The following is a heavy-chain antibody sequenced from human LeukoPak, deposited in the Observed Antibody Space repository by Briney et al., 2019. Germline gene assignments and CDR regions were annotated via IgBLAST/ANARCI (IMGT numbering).Heavy chain of an antibody. Sequence: PSETLSLTCTVSGGSISSSSYYWGWIRQPPGKGLEWIGIIYYSGSTYYNPSLKSRVTISVDTSKNQFSLKLSSVAAADTAVYYCARASRTYCGGDCYMGVYYGLDVWGQGTTVTVSS. V-gene: IGHV4-39*07. CDR1: GGSISSSSYY. CDR3: ARASRTYCGGDCYMGVYYGLDV. CDR2: IYYSGST. D-gene: IGHD2-21*02. J-gene: IGHJ6*02.